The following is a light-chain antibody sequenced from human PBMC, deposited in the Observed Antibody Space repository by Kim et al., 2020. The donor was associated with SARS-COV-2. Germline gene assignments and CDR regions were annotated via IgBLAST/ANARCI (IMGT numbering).Light chain of an antibody. Sequence: TVTMPGTGTGGPHARNYVLWYQQRPGSVPTIVIYEDNQRPSGVPDRFSGSIDTSSNSASLTISGLKTEDEADYYCQSCDSNNHVIFGGGTQLTVL. CDR3: QSCDSNNHVI. CDR1: GGPHARNY. CDR2: EDN. V-gene: IGLV6-57*02. J-gene: IGLJ2*01.